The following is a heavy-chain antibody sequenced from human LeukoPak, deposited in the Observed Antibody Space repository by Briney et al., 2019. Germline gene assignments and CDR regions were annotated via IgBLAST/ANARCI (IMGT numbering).Heavy chain of an antibody. Sequence: GGSLRLSCAASGFTFSSYSMNWVRQAPGKGLEWVSSISSSSSYIYYADSVKGRFTISRDNAKNSLYLQMNSLRAEDTAVYYCARSASCSGGSGYGVWGYWGQGTLVTVSS. V-gene: IGHV3-21*01. CDR3: ARSASCSGGSGYGVWGY. J-gene: IGHJ4*02. D-gene: IGHD2-15*01. CDR2: ISSSSSYI. CDR1: GFTFSSYS.